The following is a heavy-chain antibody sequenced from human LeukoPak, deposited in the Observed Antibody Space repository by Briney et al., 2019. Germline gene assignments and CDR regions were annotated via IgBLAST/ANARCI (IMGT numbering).Heavy chain of an antibody. CDR3: AREFWNYRSGNLQAFHI. D-gene: IGHD3-10*01. Sequence: SETLSLTCTVSGGSISSYYWSWIRQPAGKGLEWIGRIDTYGSTKYNPSLKSRVTISVDTSKNHFSLRLSSVTAADTAVYYCAREFWNYRSGNLQAFHIWGQGTMVTVSS. J-gene: IGHJ3*02. CDR1: GGSISSYY. CDR2: IDTYGST. V-gene: IGHV4-4*07.